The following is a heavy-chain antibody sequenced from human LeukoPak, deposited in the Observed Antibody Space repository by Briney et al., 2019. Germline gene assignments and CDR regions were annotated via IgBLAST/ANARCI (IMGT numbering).Heavy chain of an antibody. CDR3: ARGPRGPFDY. J-gene: IGHJ4*02. CDR2: IYYSGST. V-gene: IGHV4-31*03. CDR1: GGSISSGGYY. D-gene: IGHD3-16*01. Sequence: SETLSLACTVSGGSISSGGYYWSWIRQHPGKGLEWIGYIYYSGSTYYNPSLKSRVTISVDTSKNQFSLKLSSVTAADTAVYYCARGPRGPFDYWGQGTLVTVSS.